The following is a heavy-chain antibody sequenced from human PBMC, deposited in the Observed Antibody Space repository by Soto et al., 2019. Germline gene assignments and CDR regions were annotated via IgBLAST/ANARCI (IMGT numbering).Heavy chain of an antibody. Sequence: QGQLQESGPGLVKPSETLSLTCTVSGGSINSFFWTWIRQPPGKGLEWIGHIYYTGSTDYTPSLKSRVTISVDRAKNQFSLKLSSVTATDTATYYCARQPQLDRWGQGIRVAVSS. CDR3: ARQPQLDR. V-gene: IGHV4-59*08. D-gene: IGHD1-1*01. CDR1: GGSINSFF. CDR2: IYYTGST. J-gene: IGHJ5*02.